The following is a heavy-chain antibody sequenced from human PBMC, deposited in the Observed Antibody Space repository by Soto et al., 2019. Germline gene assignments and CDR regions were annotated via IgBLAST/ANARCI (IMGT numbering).Heavy chain of an antibody. CDR2: MNPNTGNI. D-gene: IGHD2-21*01. CDR3: TREAIVAENWFDT. Sequence: QVQLVQSGAEVKRPGASVKISCRASGYTFVDYALHWVRQAPGQGLEWVGWMNPNTGNIKYSHNFEDRVSITRDRAPSTAYMERRGLRSEDTAVYFCTREAIVAENWFDTWGQGTLVTVSS. CDR1: GYTFVDYA. J-gene: IGHJ5*02. V-gene: IGHV1-3*01.